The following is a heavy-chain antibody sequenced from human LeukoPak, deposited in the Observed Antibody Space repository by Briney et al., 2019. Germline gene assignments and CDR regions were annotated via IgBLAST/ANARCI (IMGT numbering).Heavy chain of an antibody. CDR2: IYYSGST. Sequence: SETLSLTCTVSGGSISSYYWSWIRQPPGKGLEWIGYIYYSGSTNYDPSLKSRATISVDTSKNQFSLKLSSVTAADTAVYYCASRVVPAADPYYCYGMDVWGQGTTVTVSS. V-gene: IGHV4-59*01. D-gene: IGHD2-2*01. CDR1: GGSISSYY. CDR3: ASRVVPAADPYYCYGMDV. J-gene: IGHJ6*02.